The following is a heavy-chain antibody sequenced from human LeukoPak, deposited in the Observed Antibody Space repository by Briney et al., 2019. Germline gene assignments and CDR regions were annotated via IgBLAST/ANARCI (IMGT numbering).Heavy chain of an antibody. V-gene: IGHV7-4-1*02. Sequence: ASVKVSCKASGYTFTSYGISWVRQAPGQGLEWMGWINTNTGNPTYAQAFTGRFVFSLDTSLSTAYLRISSLEAEDTAVYYCARDRVGSGWSPQGYWGQGTLVTVSS. CDR2: INTNTGNP. CDR3: ARDRVGSGWSPQGY. D-gene: IGHD6-19*01. J-gene: IGHJ4*02. CDR1: GYTFTSYG.